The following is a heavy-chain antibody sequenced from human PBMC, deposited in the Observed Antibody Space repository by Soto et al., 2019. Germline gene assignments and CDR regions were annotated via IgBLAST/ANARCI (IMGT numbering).Heavy chain of an antibody. D-gene: IGHD3-10*01. CDR2: FDPEDGET. V-gene: IGHV1-24*01. CDR1: GYTLTELS. CDR3: ATPGRLGTGSCFDY. Sequence: ASVKVSCKVSGYTLTELSMHWVRQAPGKGLEWMGGFDPEDGETIYAQKFQGRVTMTEDTSTDTAYMELSSLRSEDTAVYYCATPGRLGTGSCFDYWGQGNLVTVSS. J-gene: IGHJ4*02.